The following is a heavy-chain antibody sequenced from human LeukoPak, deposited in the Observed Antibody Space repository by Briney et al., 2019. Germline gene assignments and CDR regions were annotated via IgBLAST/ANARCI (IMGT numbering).Heavy chain of an antibody. V-gene: IGHV1-24*01. CDR1: GYTLTELS. CDR2: FDPEDGET. J-gene: IGHJ3*02. D-gene: IGHD4-17*01. Sequence: ASVEVSCKVSGYTLTELSMHWVRQAPGKGLEWMGGFDPEDGETIYAQKFQGRVTMTEDTSTDTAHMELSSLRSEDTAVYYCATDSLRNDAFDIWGQGTMVTVSS. CDR3: ATDSLRNDAFDI.